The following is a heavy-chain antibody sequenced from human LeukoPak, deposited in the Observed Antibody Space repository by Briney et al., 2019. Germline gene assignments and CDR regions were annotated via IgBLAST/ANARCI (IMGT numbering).Heavy chain of an antibody. CDR2: TSTYNAHT. Sequence: GASVKVSCKASGYTFTSYGISWVRQAPGQGLEWMGWTSTYNAHTNYAEKFQGRVTMTTDTSTGTVYMELRSLRSDDTAVYYCARAYGGDSELDYWGQGTLVTVSS. CDR3: ARAYGGDSELDY. D-gene: IGHD4-23*01. J-gene: IGHJ4*02. V-gene: IGHV1-18*01. CDR1: GYTFTSYG.